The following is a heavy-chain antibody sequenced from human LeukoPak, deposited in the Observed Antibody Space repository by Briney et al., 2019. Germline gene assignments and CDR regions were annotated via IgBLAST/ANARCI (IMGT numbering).Heavy chain of an antibody. CDR1: GGTFSSYV. CDR3: ARAGGSYSPSDY. CDR2: IIPIFGTT. V-gene: IGHV1-69*13. D-gene: IGHD2-21*01. J-gene: IGHJ4*02. Sequence: ASVKVSCKASGGTFSSYVISWVRQAPGQGLEWMGRIIPIFGTTNYAQKFQDRVTITADESTSTAYMELRSLRSDDTAVFYCARAGGSYSPSDYWGQGTLVTVSS.